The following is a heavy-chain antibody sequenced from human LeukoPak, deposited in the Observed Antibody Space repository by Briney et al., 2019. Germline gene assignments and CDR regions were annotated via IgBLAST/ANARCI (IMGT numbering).Heavy chain of an antibody. V-gene: IGHV1-2*02. D-gene: IGHD6-6*01. CDR2: INPNSGGT. CDR1: GYTFTGYY. J-gene: IGHJ4*02. Sequence: ASMKVSCKASGYTFTGYYIHWVRQAPGRGLEWMGWINPNSGGTNYAQKFQGRVTMTRDTSISTAYMELSRLRSDDTAVYYCARGGSIAARHFGYWGQGTLVTVSS. CDR3: ARGGSIAARHFGY.